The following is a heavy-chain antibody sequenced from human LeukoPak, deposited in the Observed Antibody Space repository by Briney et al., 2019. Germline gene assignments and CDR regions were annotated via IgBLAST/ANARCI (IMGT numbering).Heavy chain of an antibody. CDR2: ISSSSSTT. Sequence: GGSLRLSCAASGLTFSSYSMNWVRQAPGKGLEWVSYISSSSSTTYYADSVKGRFTISRDNAKNSLYLQMNSLRAEDTAVYYCARSGTYGYLDYWGQGTLVTVSS. V-gene: IGHV3-48*01. D-gene: IGHD1-26*01. CDR3: ARSGTYGYLDY. J-gene: IGHJ4*02. CDR1: GLTFSSYS.